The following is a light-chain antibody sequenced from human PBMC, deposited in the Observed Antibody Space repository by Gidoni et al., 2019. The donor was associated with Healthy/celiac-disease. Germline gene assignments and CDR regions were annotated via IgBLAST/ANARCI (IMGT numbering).Light chain of an antibody. CDR2: AAS. CDR3: QQLNSYQIT. CDR1: QGISSY. J-gene: IGKJ5*01. V-gene: IGKV1-9*01. Sequence: IQLTQSPSSLSASVGDRVTITWRASQGISSYLAWYQQKPGKAPKLLIYAASTLQSGVPSRFSGSGSGTDFTLTISSLQPEDFATYYCQQLNSYQITFGHGTRLEIK.